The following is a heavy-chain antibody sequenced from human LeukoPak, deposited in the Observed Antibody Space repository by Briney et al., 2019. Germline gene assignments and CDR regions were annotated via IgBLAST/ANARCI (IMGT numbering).Heavy chain of an antibody. V-gene: IGHV4-39*01. D-gene: IGHD6-13*01. CDR2: IYDSGST. CDR1: GGSIRSSYYY. Sequence: SETLSLTCTVSGGSIRSSYYYWGWIRQPPGKGLEWIGSIYDSGSTYYNPSLKSRVTISVDTSKNQFSLKLNSVTAADTAVYYCARGSSSWQPTTSYFDYWGQGTLVTVSS. CDR3: ARGSSSWQPTTSYFDY. J-gene: IGHJ4*02.